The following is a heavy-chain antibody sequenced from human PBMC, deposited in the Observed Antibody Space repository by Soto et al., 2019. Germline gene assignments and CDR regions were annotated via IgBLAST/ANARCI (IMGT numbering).Heavy chain of an antibody. CDR1: GSSIINSAYY. J-gene: IGHJ5*02. CDR2: IFYSGKV. Sequence: SETLSLTCTVSGSSIINSAYYWAWLRQPPGKEPEWIGNIFYSGKVYYAPSFRGRVSMSIDTSRNQFSLQLHSVAASDTAVYYCARARIVLIPTAWFDPWGRGTLVTV. CDR3: ARARIVLIPTAWFDP. V-gene: IGHV4-39*07. D-gene: IGHD2-2*01.